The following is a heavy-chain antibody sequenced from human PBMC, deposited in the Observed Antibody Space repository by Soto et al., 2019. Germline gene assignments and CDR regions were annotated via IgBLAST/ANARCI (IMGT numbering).Heavy chain of an antibody. J-gene: IGHJ4*02. CDR3: ARGPRAIDFDY. D-gene: IGHD3-10*01. CDR1: GGTFSSYA. CDR2: IIPIFGTA. Sequence: GASVKVSCKASGGTFSSYAISWVRQAPGQGLEWMGGIIPIFGTANYAQNFQGRVTMTRDTSTNTIYMELSSLRSDDTAIYYCARGPRAIDFDYWGQGTLVTVSS. V-gene: IGHV1-69*05.